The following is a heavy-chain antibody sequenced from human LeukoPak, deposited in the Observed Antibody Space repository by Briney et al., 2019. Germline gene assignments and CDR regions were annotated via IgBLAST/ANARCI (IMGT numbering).Heavy chain of an antibody. D-gene: IGHD3-3*01. CDR1: GYTLTELS. CDR3: ATQYGFWSGDAFDI. J-gene: IGHJ3*02. Sequence: GASVKVSCKVSGYTLTELSMHWVRQAPGKGLEWMGGFDPEDGETIYAQKFQGRVTMTEDTSTDTAYMELSSLRSEDTAVYYCATQYGFWSGDAFDIWGQGTMVTVSS. CDR2: FDPEDGET. V-gene: IGHV1-24*01.